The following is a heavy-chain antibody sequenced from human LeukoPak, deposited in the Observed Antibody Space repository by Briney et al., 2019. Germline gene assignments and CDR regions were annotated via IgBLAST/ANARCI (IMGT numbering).Heavy chain of an antibody. CDR2: MNPNSGNT. J-gene: IGHJ3*02. V-gene: IGHV1-8*02. CDR1: GYTFTSYY. Sequence: ASVKVSCKASGYTFTSYYMHWVRQAPGQGLEWMGWMNPNSGNTGYAQKFQGRVTMTRNTSISTAYMELSSLRSEDTAVYYCARGSSPTHYDFWSGYPDAFDIWGQGTMVTVSS. CDR3: ARGSSPTHYDFWSGYPDAFDI. D-gene: IGHD3-3*01.